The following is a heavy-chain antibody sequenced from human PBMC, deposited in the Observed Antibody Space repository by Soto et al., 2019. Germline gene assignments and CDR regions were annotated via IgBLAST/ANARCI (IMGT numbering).Heavy chain of an antibody. D-gene: IGHD2-2*02. CDR2: ISGSGAGT. Sequence: PGGSLRLSCAASGFTFSSYTTSWVRQAPGKGLEWVSAISGSGAGTYYADSVKGRFTISRDNSKNTLYLQMNSLRAEDTAVYYCAKVRTQLVYKGTFDTWGQGTMVTVS. CDR1: GFTFSSYT. J-gene: IGHJ3*02. V-gene: IGHV3-23*01. CDR3: AKVRTQLVYKGTFDT.